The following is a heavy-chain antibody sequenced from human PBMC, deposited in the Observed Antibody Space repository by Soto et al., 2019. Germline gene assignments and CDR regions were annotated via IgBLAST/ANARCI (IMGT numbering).Heavy chain of an antibody. CDR3: ARPGIKKSEGDYYYGMDV. CDR1: GFTFSSYS. CDR2: ISSSSSYI. V-gene: IGHV3-21*01. J-gene: IGHJ6*02. Sequence: GGSLRLSCAASGFTFSSYSMNWVRQAPGKGLEWVSSISSSSSYIYYADSVKGRFTISRDNAKNSLYLQMNSLRAEDTAVYYCARPGIKKSEGDYYYGMDVWGQGTTVTVSS.